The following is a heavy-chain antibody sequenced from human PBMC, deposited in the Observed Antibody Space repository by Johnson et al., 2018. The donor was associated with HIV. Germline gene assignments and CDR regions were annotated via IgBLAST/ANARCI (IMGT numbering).Heavy chain of an antibody. D-gene: IGHD6-19*01. CDR2: ISYDGSNK. CDR3: ARPGSSGWYPDAFDI. Sequence: QVQLVESGGGVVQPGRSLRLSCEGSGFTFSSFAIHWVRQAPGKGLEWVALISYDGSNKYYADSVKGRFTISRDTSQNTLYLQMHSLRAEDTAVYYCARPGSSGWYPDAFDIWGQGTMVTVSS. CDR1: GFTFSSFA. J-gene: IGHJ3*02. V-gene: IGHV3-30*04.